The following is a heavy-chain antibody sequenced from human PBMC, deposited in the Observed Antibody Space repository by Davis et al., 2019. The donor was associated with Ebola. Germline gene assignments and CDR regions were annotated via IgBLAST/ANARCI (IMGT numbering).Heavy chain of an antibody. Sequence: SVKVSCKASGGTFSSYAISWVRQAPGQGLEWMGRIIPILGIPNYAQKFQGRVTITADKSTSTAYMELSSLRSEDTAVYYCARVSIWYSSSSKYNWFDPWGQGTLVTVSS. V-gene: IGHV1-69*04. D-gene: IGHD6-6*01. J-gene: IGHJ5*02. CDR3: ARVSIWYSSSSKYNWFDP. CDR2: IIPILGIP. CDR1: GGTFSSYA.